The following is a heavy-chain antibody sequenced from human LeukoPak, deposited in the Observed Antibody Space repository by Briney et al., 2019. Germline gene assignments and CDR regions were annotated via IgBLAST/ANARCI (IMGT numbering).Heavy chain of an antibody. Sequence: GGSLRLSCEASGFTFSTYDMHWVRQVTGKGLEWVSGIGTSGDTYYAGSVKGRFTMSRENAKNSVHLQMYSLRAGDTAVYYCVRGGSPEAFDIWGQGTMVTVAS. CDR1: GFTFSTYD. V-gene: IGHV3-13*01. CDR3: VRGGSPEAFDI. J-gene: IGHJ3*02. D-gene: IGHD3-16*01. CDR2: IGTSGDT.